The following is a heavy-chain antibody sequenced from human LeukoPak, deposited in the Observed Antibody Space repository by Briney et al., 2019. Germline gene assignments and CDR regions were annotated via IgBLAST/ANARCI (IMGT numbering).Heavy chain of an antibody. CDR3: AKYGSSGSHYNIDY. Sequence: GGSLRLSCAASGFTFTNAWMSWVRQAPGKGVEWFSVISGNGGSTYYADSMKGRFTISRDDSKNTLYLQMYSLRAEDTAVYYCAKYGSSGSHYNIDYWGQGTLVTVSS. J-gene: IGHJ4*02. V-gene: IGHV3-23*01. CDR1: GFTFTNAW. CDR2: ISGNGGST. D-gene: IGHD3-10*01.